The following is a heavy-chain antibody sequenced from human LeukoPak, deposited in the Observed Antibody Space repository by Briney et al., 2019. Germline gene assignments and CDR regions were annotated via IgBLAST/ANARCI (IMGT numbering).Heavy chain of an antibody. Sequence: PGGSLRLSCAASGFTFSSYSMNWVRQAPGKGLEWVSSISSSSSYIYYADSVKGRFTISRDNAKNSLYLQMNSLRAEDTAVYYCARDSSIAAAGIMWFDPWGQGTLVTVSS. CDR3: ARDSSIAAAGIMWFDP. CDR1: GFTFSSYS. CDR2: ISSSSSYI. D-gene: IGHD6-13*01. J-gene: IGHJ5*02. V-gene: IGHV3-21*01.